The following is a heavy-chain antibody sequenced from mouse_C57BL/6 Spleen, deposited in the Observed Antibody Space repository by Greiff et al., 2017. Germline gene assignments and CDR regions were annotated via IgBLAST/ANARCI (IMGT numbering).Heavy chain of an antibody. CDR2: IYPGDGDT. J-gene: IGHJ3*01. V-gene: IGHV1-82*01. CDR1: GYAFSSSW. Sequence: VKLQESGPELVKPGASVKISCKASGYAFSSSWMNWVKQRPGKGLEWIGRIYPGDGDTNYNGKFKGKATLTADKSSSTAYMQLSSLTSEDSAVYFCARADYGYFAYWGQGTLVTVSA. D-gene: IGHD2-2*01. CDR3: ARADYGYFAY.